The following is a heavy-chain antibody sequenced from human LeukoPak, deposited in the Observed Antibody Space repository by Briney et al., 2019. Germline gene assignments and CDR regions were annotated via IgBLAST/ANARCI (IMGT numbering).Heavy chain of an antibody. J-gene: IGHJ4*02. V-gene: IGHV4-34*01. Sequence: SETLSLTCAVYGGSSSNYYWNWIRQSPGKGLEWIGEINQSGSTKYNPSLKSRVTISGDTSKKQFSLRLNSVTAADTAVYFCARAYRAHQTFHSYHYFDYWGQGTLVTVSS. CDR2: INQSGST. CDR1: GGSSSNYY. D-gene: IGHD5-18*01. CDR3: ARAYRAHQTFHSYHYFDY.